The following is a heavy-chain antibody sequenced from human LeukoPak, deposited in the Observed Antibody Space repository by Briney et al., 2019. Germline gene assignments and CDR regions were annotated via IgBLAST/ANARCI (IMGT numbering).Heavy chain of an antibody. D-gene: IGHD6-13*01. J-gene: IGHJ5*02. CDR3: AKDPKSLAAAGWWFDP. V-gene: IGHV3-30*02. CDR2: IRYDGSNK. Sequence: GGSLRLSCAASGFTFSSYGMHWVRQAPGKGLEWVAFIRYDGSNKYYADSVKGRFTISRDNSKNTLYLQMNSLRAEDTAVYYCAKDPKSLAAAGWWFDPWGQGTLVTVSS. CDR1: GFTFSSYG.